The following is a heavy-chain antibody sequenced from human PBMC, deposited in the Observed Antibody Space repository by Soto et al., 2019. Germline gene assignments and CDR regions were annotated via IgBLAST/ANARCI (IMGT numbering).Heavy chain of an antibody. CDR3: EKRKLPQSTGEGLDY. D-gene: IGHD2-8*02. V-gene: IGHV3-23*01. J-gene: IGHJ4*02. Sequence: EVQLLESGGGLAQPGGSLRLSCVGSGFTFSNFAIMWVRQAPGKGLQWVSGIGSSGADTYYTDSVKGRFTVSRDNSKNTVYLQMNSLRDEDTAKYYCEKRKLPQSTGEGLDYWGQGTLVTVSS. CDR2: IGSSGADT. CDR1: GFTFSNFA.